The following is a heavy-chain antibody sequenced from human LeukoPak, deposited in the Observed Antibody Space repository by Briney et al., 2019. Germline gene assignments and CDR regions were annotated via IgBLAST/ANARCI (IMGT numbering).Heavy chain of an antibody. CDR1: GGTFSSYA. Sequence: SVKVSCKASGGTFSSYAISWVRQAPGQGLEWMGGIIPIFGTANYAQKFQGRVTITTDESTSTAYMELSSLRSEDTAVYYCASGGGPYCSSTSCYALLGYWGQGTLVTVSS. V-gene: IGHV1-69*05. D-gene: IGHD2-2*01. CDR2: IIPIFGTA. CDR3: ASGGGPYCSSTSCYALLGY. J-gene: IGHJ4*02.